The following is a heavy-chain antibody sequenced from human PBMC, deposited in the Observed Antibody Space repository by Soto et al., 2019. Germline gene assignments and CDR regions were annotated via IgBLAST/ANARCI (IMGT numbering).Heavy chain of an antibody. CDR2: ISGSGGST. J-gene: IGHJ4*02. CDR1: GFTFSSYA. CDR3: AKALQTYYDFWSGTSQDY. D-gene: IGHD3-3*01. Sequence: TGGSLRLSCAASGFTFSSYAMSWVRQAPGKGLEWVSAISGSGGSTYYADSVKGRFTISRDNSKNTLYLQMNSLRAEDTAVYYCAKALQTYYDFWSGTSQDYWGQGTLVTVSS. V-gene: IGHV3-23*01.